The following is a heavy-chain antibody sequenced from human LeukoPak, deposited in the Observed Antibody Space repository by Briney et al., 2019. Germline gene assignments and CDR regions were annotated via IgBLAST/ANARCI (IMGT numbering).Heavy chain of an antibody. Sequence: PSETLSLTCAVYGGSFSGYYWSWIRQPPVKGLEWIGEINHSGSTNYNPSLKSRVTISVDTSKNQFSLKLSSVTAADTAVYYCARGLTKTYYYGMDVWGQGTTVTVSS. CDR1: GGSFSGYY. CDR2: INHSGST. CDR3: ARGLTKTYYYGMDV. V-gene: IGHV4-34*01. J-gene: IGHJ6*02.